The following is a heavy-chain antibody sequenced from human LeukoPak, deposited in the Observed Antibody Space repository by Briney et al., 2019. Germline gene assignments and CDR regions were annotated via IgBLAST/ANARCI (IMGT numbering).Heavy chain of an antibody. J-gene: IGHJ5*02. V-gene: IGHV1-18*01. Sequence: GASVKVSCKASGYTFTSYGISWVRQAPGQGVEWMGWISAYNGNTNYAQKLQGRVTMTTETSTSTAYMELRSLRSDDTAVYYCARAYYYDSSGYGTFDPWGQGTLVTVSS. CDR2: ISAYNGNT. D-gene: IGHD3-22*01. CDR1: GYTFTSYG. CDR3: ARAYYYDSSGYGTFDP.